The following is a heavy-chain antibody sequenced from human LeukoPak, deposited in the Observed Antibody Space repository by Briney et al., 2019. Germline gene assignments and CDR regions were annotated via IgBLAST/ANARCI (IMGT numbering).Heavy chain of an antibody. V-gene: IGHV3-64*01. CDR1: GFIFSSYA. J-gene: IGHJ6*03. Sequence: GGSLRLSCATSGFIFSSYAMHWVRQAPGKGLEYVSAISSNGGNTNYANFVKGRFTISRDNSKNTLYLQMGSLRAEDMAVYYCARRVGYYGSGNYFYYMDVWGKGTTVTASS. D-gene: IGHD3-10*01. CDR2: ISSNGGNT. CDR3: ARRVGYYGSGNYFYYMDV.